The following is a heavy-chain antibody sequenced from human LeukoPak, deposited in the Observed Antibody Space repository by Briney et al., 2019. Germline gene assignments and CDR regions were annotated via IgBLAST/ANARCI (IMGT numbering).Heavy chain of an antibody. CDR2: IYYSGST. J-gene: IGHJ4*02. D-gene: IGHD2-2*01. CDR3: ARHKSKSFCYDCFDY. Sequence: SETLSLTCTVSGGSISSSSYYWGWIRQPPGKGLEWIGGIYYSGSTYYNPSLKSRVTISVDTSKNQFSLKLSSVTAADTAVYYCARHKSKSFCYDCFDYWGQGTLVTVSS. CDR1: GGSISSSSYY. V-gene: IGHV4-39*01.